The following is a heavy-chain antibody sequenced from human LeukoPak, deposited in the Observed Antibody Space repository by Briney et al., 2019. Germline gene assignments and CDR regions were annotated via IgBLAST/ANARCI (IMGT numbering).Heavy chain of an antibody. Sequence: GASVKVSCKASGYTFTSYGISWVRHAPGQGLEWMGWISAYNGNTNYAQKLQGRVTMTTDTSTSTAYMELRSLRSDDTAVYYCARDKTYYYDSSGYNLGYWGEGTLVSVSS. CDR3: ARDKTYYYDSSGYNLGY. CDR2: ISAYNGNT. J-gene: IGHJ4*02. CDR1: GYTFTSYG. V-gene: IGHV1-18*01. D-gene: IGHD3-22*01.